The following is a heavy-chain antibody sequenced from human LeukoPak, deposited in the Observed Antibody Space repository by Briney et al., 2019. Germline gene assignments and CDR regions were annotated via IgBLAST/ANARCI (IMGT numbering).Heavy chain of an antibody. D-gene: IGHD3-10*01. CDR2: IYYSGST. J-gene: IGHJ4*02. V-gene: IGHV4-30-4*01. CDR3: AREGGDWFGELPYYFDY. Sequence: KPSETLSLTCTVSGGSISSYYWSWIRQPPGKGLEWIGYIYYSGSTYYNPSLKSRVTISVDTSKNQFSLKLSSVTAADTAVYYCAREGGDWFGELPYYFDYWGQGTLVTVSS. CDR1: GGSISSYY.